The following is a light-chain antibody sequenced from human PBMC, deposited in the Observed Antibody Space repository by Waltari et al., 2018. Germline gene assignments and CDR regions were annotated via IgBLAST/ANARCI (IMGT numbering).Light chain of an antibody. J-gene: IGKJ1*01. V-gene: IGKV2-28*01. Sequence: DIVMTQYPLSLSVTPGEPASISCRSSQSLLHSDGYNSLDWYLQKPGQSPQLLIYMASNRPSGVPDRFSGSGSGTDFALKISGVEAEDVGVYYCMEARQTPTFGQGTKVEIK. CDR2: MAS. CDR3: MEARQTPT. CDR1: QSLLHSDGYNS.